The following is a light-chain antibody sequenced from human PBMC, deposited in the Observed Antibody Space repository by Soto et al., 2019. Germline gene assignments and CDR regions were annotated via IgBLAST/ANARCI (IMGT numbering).Light chain of an antibody. CDR2: LEGSGNY. J-gene: IGLJ3*02. V-gene: IGLV4-60*03. Sequence: QSVLTQSSSASASLGSSVELTCTLSSGRSTYIIAWHQQQPGKAPRYLMKLEGSGNYNKGSGVPDRFSGSSSGADRYLSISNLQSEDEADYYCETWDSNTRVFGGGTKLTVL. CDR3: ETWDSNTRV. CDR1: SGRSTYI.